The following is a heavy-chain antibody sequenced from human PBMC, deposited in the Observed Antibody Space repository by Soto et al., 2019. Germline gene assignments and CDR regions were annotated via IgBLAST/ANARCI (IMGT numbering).Heavy chain of an antibody. CDR1: GCTFTSYA. Sequence: QVQLVQSGAEVKKPGASVKVSCKASGCTFTSYAMHWVRQAPGQRLEWMGWINAGNGNTKYSQKFQGRVTITRDTSASTAYMELSSLRSEDTAVYYCARVDLYYYGMDVWGQGTTVTVSS. V-gene: IGHV1-3*01. J-gene: IGHJ6*02. CDR2: INAGNGNT. CDR3: ARVDLYYYGMDV.